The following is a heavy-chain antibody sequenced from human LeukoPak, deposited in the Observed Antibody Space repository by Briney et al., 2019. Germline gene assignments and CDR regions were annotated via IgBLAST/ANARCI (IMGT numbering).Heavy chain of an antibody. Sequence: GGSLRLSCTASGFTFSTYSMNWVRQAPGKGLEWVSYISYSSSAIYYADSVKGRFTISRDNAKNSLYLQMNSLRDEDTVVYYCARDSYGSSGYYYVSDYWGQGTLVTVSS. J-gene: IGHJ4*02. CDR3: ARDSYGSSGYYYVSDY. CDR1: GFTFSTYS. V-gene: IGHV3-48*02. CDR2: ISYSSSAI. D-gene: IGHD3-22*01.